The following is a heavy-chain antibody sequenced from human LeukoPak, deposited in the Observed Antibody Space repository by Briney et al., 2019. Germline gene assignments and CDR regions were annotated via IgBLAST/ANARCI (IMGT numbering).Heavy chain of an antibody. CDR3: ARDYHGSGSLTTFDY. D-gene: IGHD3-10*01. Sequence: GASVKVSCKASGDIFSSNGINWVRQAPGQGLEWMGIINPRGGSASSAQKFQGRVTLTRDTSTSTVYMDLSSLRSQDTAVYYCARDYHGSGSLTTFDYWGQGTLVTVSS. V-gene: IGHV1-46*01. CDR2: INPRGGSA. CDR1: GDIFSSNG. J-gene: IGHJ4*02.